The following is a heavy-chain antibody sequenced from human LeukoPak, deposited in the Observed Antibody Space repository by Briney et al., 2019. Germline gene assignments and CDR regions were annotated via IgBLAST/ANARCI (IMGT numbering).Heavy chain of an antibody. CDR1: RLTVSSNS. J-gene: IGHJ4*02. CDR2: IYSGGNT. CDR3: ARDLDYGDYDDERADY. D-gene: IGHD4-17*01. V-gene: IGHV3-66*01. Sequence: HPGGSLRLSCAASRLTVSSNSMSWVRQAPGKGLEWVSFIYSGGNTHYSDSVKGRFTISRDNAKNSLYLQMNSLRAEDTAVYYCARDLDYGDYDDERADYWGQGTLVTVSS.